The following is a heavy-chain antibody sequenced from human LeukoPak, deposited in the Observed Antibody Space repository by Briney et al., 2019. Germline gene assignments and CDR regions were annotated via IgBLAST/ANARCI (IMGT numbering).Heavy chain of an antibody. J-gene: IGHJ4*02. V-gene: IGHV3-7*01. D-gene: IGHD6-6*01. CDR1: GFTFSSYW. CDR3: ARAWGSARPADN. CDR2: IKQDGRQK. Sequence: GGSLRLSCAASGFTFSSYWMSWVRQAPGKGLEWVANIKQDGRQKYYVDSVKGRFTISRDNAKNSLYLQMNSLRAEDTAVYYCARAWGSARPADNWGQGTLITVSS.